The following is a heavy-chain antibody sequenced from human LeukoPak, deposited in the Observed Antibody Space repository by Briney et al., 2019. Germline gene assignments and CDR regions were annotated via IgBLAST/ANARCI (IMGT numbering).Heavy chain of an antibody. J-gene: IGHJ4*02. Sequence: GGSLRLSCAASGFTLSGAAMHWVRQASGKGLEWVGRIRSKANNNEAAYTASVKGRFTISRDDSKNTAYLQMNSLKTEDTAVYYCTRLTVNTGGSNYWGQGTLVTVSS. CDR2: IRSKANNNEA. CDR3: TRLTVNTGGSNY. CDR1: GFTLSGAA. V-gene: IGHV3-73*01. D-gene: IGHD4-17*01.